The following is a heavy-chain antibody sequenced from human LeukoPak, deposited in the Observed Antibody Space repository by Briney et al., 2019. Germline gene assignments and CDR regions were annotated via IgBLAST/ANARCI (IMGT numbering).Heavy chain of an antibody. Sequence: SETLSLTCAVSGVSISSGHWWSWVRQPPGKGLEWIGRIYTSGSTNYNPSLKSRVTISVDTSKNQFSLKLSSVTAADTAVYYCARGSRGSGYYASDYWGQGTLVTVSS. CDR1: GVSISSGHW. D-gene: IGHD3-22*01. CDR2: IYTSGST. J-gene: IGHJ4*02. V-gene: IGHV4-4*02. CDR3: ARGSRGSGYYASDY.